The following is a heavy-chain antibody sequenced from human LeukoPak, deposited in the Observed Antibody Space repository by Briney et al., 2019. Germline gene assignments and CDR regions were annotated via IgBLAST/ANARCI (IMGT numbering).Heavy chain of an antibody. V-gene: IGHV1-18*01. D-gene: IGHD1-26*01. CDR3: ARDQSSGSYLLC. CDR1: GYTFTTYG. Sequence: ASVKVSCKASGYTFTTYGIGWVRQAPGQGLEWMGWISAYNGNTNYAQKLQGRVTMATDTSTSTAYMELRSLRSDDTAVYYCARDQSSGSYLLCWGQGTLVTVSS. CDR2: ISAYNGNT. J-gene: IGHJ4*02.